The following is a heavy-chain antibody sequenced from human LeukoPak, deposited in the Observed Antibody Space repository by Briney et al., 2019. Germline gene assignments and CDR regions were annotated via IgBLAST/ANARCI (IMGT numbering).Heavy chain of an antibody. CDR3: ARERPYYDFWSGYYMVDN. V-gene: IGHV3-7*01. D-gene: IGHD3-3*01. CDR1: GFTFSSYW. Sequence: GGSLRLSCAASGFTFSSYWMSWVRQAPGKGLEWVANIKQDGSEKYYVDSVKGRFTISRDNAKNSLYLQMNSLRAEDTAVYYCARERPYYDFWSGYYMVDNCGHGTLVTVSS. J-gene: IGHJ4*01. CDR2: IKQDGSEK.